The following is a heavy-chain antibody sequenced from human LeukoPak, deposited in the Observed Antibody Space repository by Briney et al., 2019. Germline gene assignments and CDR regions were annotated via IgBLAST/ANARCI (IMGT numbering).Heavy chain of an antibody. Sequence: GGSLRLSCPTAGFTFKNYAMNWVRQAPGKGLEWASSISGDSSDIYYADSVMGRSTISRDNAKNSVYLQINSLRAEDTAIYYCATRGYSDSSGYDYWGQGTLVTVSS. CDR3: ATRGYSDSSGYDY. V-gene: IGHV3-21*01. CDR2: ISGDSSDI. D-gene: IGHD3-22*01. J-gene: IGHJ4*02. CDR1: GFTFKNYA.